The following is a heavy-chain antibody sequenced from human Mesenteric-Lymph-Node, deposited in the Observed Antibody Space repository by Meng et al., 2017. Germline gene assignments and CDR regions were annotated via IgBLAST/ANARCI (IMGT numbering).Heavy chain of an antibody. CDR2: INAGNGNT. CDR3: ARTGCSSSSCYDY. J-gene: IGHJ4*02. CDR1: GYSFTTYA. Sequence: QVQLVQSGAEVKKPGASVKVSCKASGYSFTTYAMHWVRQAPGQRLEWMGWINAGNGNTKYSEKFQSRVTITRDTAASTAYMELSSLRSEDTAVYYCARTGCSSSSCYDYWGQGTLVTGSS. V-gene: IGHV1-3*01. D-gene: IGHD2-2*01.